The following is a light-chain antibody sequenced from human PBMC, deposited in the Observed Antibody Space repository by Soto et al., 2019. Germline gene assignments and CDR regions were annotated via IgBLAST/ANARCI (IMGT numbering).Light chain of an antibody. V-gene: IGKV1-5*01. CDR3: QRYNSNSRT. J-gene: IGKJ1*01. CDR2: DAS. Sequence: DIQMTQSPSTLSASVGDRVTITCRASQNVNSWVALYQQKPGKAPKFLIYDASNLESGVPSRFSGRGSGTEFTLTISSLQPDDFATYYCQRYNSNSRTFGQGTRV. CDR1: QNVNSW.